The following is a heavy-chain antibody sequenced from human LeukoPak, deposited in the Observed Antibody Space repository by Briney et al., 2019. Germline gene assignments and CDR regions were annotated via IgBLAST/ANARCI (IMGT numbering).Heavy chain of an antibody. CDR1: GYSISSGYY. V-gene: IGHV4-38-2*02. CDR2: IYHSGST. Sequence: SETLSLTCTVSGYSISSGYYWGWIRQPPGKGLEWIGSIYHSGSTYYNPSLKSRVTISVDTSKNQFSLKLSSVTAADTAVYYCARFRGVPPGYYYYYMDVWGKGTTVTVSS. D-gene: IGHD3-10*01. J-gene: IGHJ6*03. CDR3: ARFRGVPPGYYYYYMDV.